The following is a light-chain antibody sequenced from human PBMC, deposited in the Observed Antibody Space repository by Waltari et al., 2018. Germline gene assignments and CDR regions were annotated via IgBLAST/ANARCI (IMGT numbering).Light chain of an antibody. CDR1: QSVSSN. J-gene: IGKJ2*01. V-gene: IGKV3-15*01. CDR3: QQYNNWPLYT. Sequence: EIVMTQSPATLSVSPGERANLSCRARQSVSSNLAWYQQKHGQAPRLLIYGASTRATGIPARFSGSGSGTEFTLTISSLQSEDFAVYYCQQYNNWPLYTFGQGTKLEIK. CDR2: GAS.